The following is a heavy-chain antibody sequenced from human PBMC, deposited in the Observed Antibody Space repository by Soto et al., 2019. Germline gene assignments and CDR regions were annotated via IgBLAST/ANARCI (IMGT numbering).Heavy chain of an antibody. CDR1: GFTFSSYG. CDR2: ISYDGSNK. Sequence: QVQLVESGGGVVQPGRSLRLSCAASGFTFSSYGMHWVRQAPGKGLEWVAVISYDGSNKYYADSVKGRFTISRDNSKNTRYLQMNSLRAEDTAVYYCAKPLEMATRSDAFDIWGQGTMVTVSS. V-gene: IGHV3-30*18. J-gene: IGHJ3*02. CDR3: AKPLEMATRSDAFDI. D-gene: IGHD5-12*01.